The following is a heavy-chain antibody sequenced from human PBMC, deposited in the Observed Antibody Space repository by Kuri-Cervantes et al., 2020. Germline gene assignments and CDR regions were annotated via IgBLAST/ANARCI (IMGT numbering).Heavy chain of an antibody. CDR3: ARETKNYYDSSGYYFH. CDR1: RFTLSTYA. V-gene: IGHV3-23*01. J-gene: IGHJ4*02. CDR2: ITGGGGGT. Sequence: LSLTCAASRFTLSTYALSWVRQPPGKGLGWVSIITGGGGGTYYADSVKGRFTISRDNSKNTLYLQMNSLRAEDTAVYYCARETKNYYDSSGYYFHWGQGTLVTVSS. D-gene: IGHD3-22*01.